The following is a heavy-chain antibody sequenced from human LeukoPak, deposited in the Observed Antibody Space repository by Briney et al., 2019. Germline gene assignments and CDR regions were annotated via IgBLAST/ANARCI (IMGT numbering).Heavy chain of an antibody. CDR3: ARAWGSHYFDY. Sequence: GRSLRLSCAASGFTFSSYGTHWVRQAPGKGLEWVAVISYDGSNKYYADSVKGRFTISRDNAKNSLYLQMNSLRAEDTAVYYCARAWGSHYFDYWGQGTLVTVSS. CDR1: GFTFSSYG. J-gene: IGHJ4*02. D-gene: IGHD7-27*01. CDR2: ISYDGSNK. V-gene: IGHV3-30*03.